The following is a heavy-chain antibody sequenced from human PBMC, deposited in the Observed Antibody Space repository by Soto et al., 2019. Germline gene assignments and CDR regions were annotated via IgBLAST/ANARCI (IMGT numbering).Heavy chain of an antibody. CDR1: GYTFTSYA. CDR3: ARDPGYSYGYN. CDR2: INAGNGNT. D-gene: IGHD5-18*01. J-gene: IGHJ4*02. V-gene: IGHV1-3*01. Sequence: QVQLVQSGAEVKKPGASVKVSCKASGYTFTSYAMHWVRQAPGQRLEWMGWINAGNGNTKYSQKFQGRVTITRDTSASTAYVELSSLRSEDTAVYSGARDPGYSYGYNWGQGTLVTVSS.